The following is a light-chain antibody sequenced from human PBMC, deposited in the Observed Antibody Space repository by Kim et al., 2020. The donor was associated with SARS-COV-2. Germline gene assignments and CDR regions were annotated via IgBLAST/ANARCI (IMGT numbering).Light chain of an antibody. V-gene: IGLV4-69*01. Sequence: SVKLTCTLSSGHSSYAIAWHQQQPEKGPRYLMKLSSDGSHSKGDGIPNRFSGSSSGAERYLTISSLQSEDEADYYCQTWGTGTWVFGGGTQLTVL. CDR1: SGHSSYA. CDR3: QTWGTGTWV. J-gene: IGLJ3*02. CDR2: LSSDGSH.